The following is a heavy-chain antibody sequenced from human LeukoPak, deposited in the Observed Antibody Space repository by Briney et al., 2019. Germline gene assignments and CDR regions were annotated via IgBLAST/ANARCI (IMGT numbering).Heavy chain of an antibody. CDR1: GFTFSSYG. J-gene: IGHJ5*02. CDR2: IWYDGSNK. CDR3: AKEGSTGWFDP. V-gene: IGHV3-33*06. D-gene: IGHD2-2*01. Sequence: PGGSLRLSCAASGFTFSSYGMHWVRQAPGKGLKWVAVIWYDGSNKYYADSVKGRFTISRDNSKNTLYLQMNSLRAEDTAVYYCAKEGSTGWFDPWGQGTLVTVSS.